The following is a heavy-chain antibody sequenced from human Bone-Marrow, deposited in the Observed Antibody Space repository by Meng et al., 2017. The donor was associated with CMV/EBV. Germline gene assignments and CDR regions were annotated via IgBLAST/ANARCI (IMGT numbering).Heavy chain of an antibody. CDR2: IIPIFGTA. D-gene: IGHD4-11*01. J-gene: IGHJ4*02. CDR3: ARGDSVTTRWINDY. Sequence: ASGGTCSRYSISWVPRAAGRGLEWMGGIIPIFGTANYAQKFQGRVTITEDKSTSTAYMELSSLRSEDTAVYYCARGDSVTTRWINDYWGQGTLVTVSS. CDR1: GGTCSRYS. V-gene: IGHV1-69*06.